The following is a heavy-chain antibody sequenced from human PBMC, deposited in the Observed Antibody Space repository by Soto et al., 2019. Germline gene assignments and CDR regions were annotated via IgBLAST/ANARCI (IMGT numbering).Heavy chain of an antibody. D-gene: IGHD3-10*01. Sequence: QVQLVQSGAEVKKPGASVKVSCRASGGTFSSYAIRWGRQAPGQGLEWMGGIILICGTANYAQKLQGRVTITADESTSTADMELSSLRSEDTALYCCARSCYGSGSTAGGDYWGQGTLVTVSS. J-gene: IGHJ4*02. V-gene: IGHV1-69*01. CDR3: ARSCYGSGSTAGGDY. CDR1: GGTFSSYA. CDR2: IILICGTA.